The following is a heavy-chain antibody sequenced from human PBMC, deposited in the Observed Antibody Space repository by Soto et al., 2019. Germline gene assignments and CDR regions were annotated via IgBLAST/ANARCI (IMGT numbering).Heavy chain of an antibody. CDR2: ISGSGGST. CDR3: AKSVAGSQLNWFDP. J-gene: IGHJ5*02. CDR1: GFTFSSYA. V-gene: IGHV3-23*01. Sequence: GGSLRLSCAASGFTFSSYAMSWVRQDPGKGLEWVSAISGSGGSTYYADSVKGRFTISRDNSKNTLYLQMNSLRAEDTAVYYCAKSVAGSQLNWFDPWGQGTLVTVSS. D-gene: IGHD6-19*01.